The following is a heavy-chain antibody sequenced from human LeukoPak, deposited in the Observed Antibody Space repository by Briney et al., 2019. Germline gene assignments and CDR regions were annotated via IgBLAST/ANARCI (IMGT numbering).Heavy chain of an antibody. J-gene: IGHJ4*02. D-gene: IGHD3-3*01. CDR2: INWNGGST. CDR1: GFTFDDHA. CDR3: ARGDPIYDFWSGGDY. Sequence: GGSLRLSCAASGFTFDDHAMSWVRQVPGKGLEWVSGINWNGGSTGYADSVKGRFTISRDNAKNSLYLQMNSLRAEDTALYYCARGDPIYDFWSGGDYWGQGSLVTVSS. V-gene: IGHV3-20*04.